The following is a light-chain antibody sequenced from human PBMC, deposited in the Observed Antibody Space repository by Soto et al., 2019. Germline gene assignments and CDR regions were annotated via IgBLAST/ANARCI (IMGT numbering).Light chain of an antibody. Sequence: SYELTQPPSVSVSPGQTASITCSGDKLGDKYACWFQQKPGQSPVLVIYLDSKRHSGIPERFSGSNSGNTATLTISGTQAMNEADYYAQGWDSSTAVVFGGGTKLTVL. V-gene: IGLV3-1*01. J-gene: IGLJ2*01. CDR1: KLGDKY. CDR3: QGWDSSTAVV. CDR2: LDS.